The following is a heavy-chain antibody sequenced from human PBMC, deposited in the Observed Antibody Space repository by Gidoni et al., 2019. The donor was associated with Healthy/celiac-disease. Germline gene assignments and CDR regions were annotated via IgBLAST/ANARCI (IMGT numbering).Heavy chain of an antibody. V-gene: IGHV3-30-3*01. CDR1: GFTFSSSP. J-gene: IGHJ6*02. CDR2: ISYDGSNK. Sequence: VQPVESGGGVVQPGRSLRLSCAASGFTFSSSPMHWVRQAPGKGLEWVAVISYDGSNKYYADSVKGRFTISRDNSKNTLYLQMNSLRAEDTAVYYCAREIGDGGNPLYYYYGMDVWGQGTTVTVSS. D-gene: IGHD2-15*01. CDR3: AREIGDGGNPLYYYYGMDV.